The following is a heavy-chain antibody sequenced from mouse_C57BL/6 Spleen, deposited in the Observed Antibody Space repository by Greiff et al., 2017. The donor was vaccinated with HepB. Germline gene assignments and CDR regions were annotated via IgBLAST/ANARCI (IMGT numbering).Heavy chain of an antibody. CDR2: IWSGGST. V-gene: IGHV2-2*01. CDR3: ASLLLRDWYFDV. J-gene: IGHJ1*03. CDR1: GFSLTSYG. D-gene: IGHD1-1*01. Sequence: VKLMESGPGLVQPSQSLSITCTVSGFSLTSYGVHWVRQSPGKGLEWLGVIWSGGSTDYNAAFISRLSISKDNSKSQVFFKMNSLQADDTAIYYCASLLLRDWYFDVWGTGTTVTVSS.